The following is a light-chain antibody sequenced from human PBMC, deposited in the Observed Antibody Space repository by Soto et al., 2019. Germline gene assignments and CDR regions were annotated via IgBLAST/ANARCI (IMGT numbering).Light chain of an antibody. Sequence: DIQMTQSPSTLSASVGDRVIITCRASQSITTWLSWYQQKPGKAPNLLIYKASTLKSGVPLRFSGSGSGTVFSLTISSLQPDDFSTYYWKQYNNDSWTFGQGTKVEIK. CDR3: KQYNNDSWT. V-gene: IGKV1-5*03. J-gene: IGKJ1*01. CDR2: KAS. CDR1: QSITTW.